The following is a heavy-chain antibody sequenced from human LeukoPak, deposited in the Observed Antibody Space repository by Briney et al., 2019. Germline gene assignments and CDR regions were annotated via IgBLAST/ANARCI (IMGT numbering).Heavy chain of an antibody. V-gene: IGHV4-59*12. D-gene: IGHD2-21*01. CDR2: IYYSGST. Sequence: SETLSLTCTVSGGSISSYYWSWIRQPPGKGLEWIGYIYYSGSTNYNPSLKSRVTISVDTSKNQFSLKLSSVTAADTAVYYCARGDPFFDYWGQGTLVTVSS. CDR1: GGSISSYY. CDR3: ARGDPFFDY. J-gene: IGHJ4*02.